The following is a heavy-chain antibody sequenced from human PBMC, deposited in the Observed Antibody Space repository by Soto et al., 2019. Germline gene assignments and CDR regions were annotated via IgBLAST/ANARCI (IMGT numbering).Heavy chain of an antibody. J-gene: IGHJ5*02. Sequence: QVLLEQSQAVLKEPGASVKISCKASGYTFTTYYMHWVRQAPGQGPEWMGIINPTGSLAVYAPKFQGRLTMTRDTSTASLYMELSGLRFDDTAIYFCARGRDKSQAHTWWIGPWGQGTLVSVPA. V-gene: IGHV1-46*01. D-gene: IGHD2-21*01. CDR1: GYTFTTYY. CDR2: INPTGSLA. CDR3: ARGRDKSQAHTWWIGP.